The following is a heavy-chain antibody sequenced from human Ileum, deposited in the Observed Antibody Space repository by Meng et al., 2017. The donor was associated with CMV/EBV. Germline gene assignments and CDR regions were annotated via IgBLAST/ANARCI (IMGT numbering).Heavy chain of an antibody. V-gene: IGHV3-30*02. D-gene: IGHD3-3*01. Sequence: FNFSIFGMHWVRQAPAKGLEWVAFIRYDGNNNYYADSVKGRFTISRDNSKNTLYLQMNSLRAEDTAVYHCAKTYYDFRSGYKGPFDYWGQGTLVTVSS. CDR3: AKTYYDFRSGYKGPFDY. J-gene: IGHJ4*02. CDR2: IRYDGNNN. CDR1: FNFSIFG.